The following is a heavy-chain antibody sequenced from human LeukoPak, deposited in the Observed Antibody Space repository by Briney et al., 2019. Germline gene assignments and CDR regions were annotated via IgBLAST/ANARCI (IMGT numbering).Heavy chain of an antibody. CDR2: ISGDGGST. V-gene: IGHV3-43*02. CDR3: ARRHDYGGNPGGFDY. CDR1: GFTFSSYS. J-gene: IGHJ4*02. D-gene: IGHD4-23*01. Sequence: GGSLRLSCAASGFTFSSYSMNWVRQAPGKGLEWVSLISGDGGSTYYADSVKGRFTISRDNSKNSLYLQMNSLRTEDTALYYCARRHDYGGNPGGFDYWGQGTLVTVSS.